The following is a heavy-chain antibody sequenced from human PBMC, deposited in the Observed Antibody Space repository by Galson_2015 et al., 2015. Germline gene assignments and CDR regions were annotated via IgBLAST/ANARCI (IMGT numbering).Heavy chain of an antibody. V-gene: IGHV1-2*04. D-gene: IGHD3-16*01. Sequence: SVKVSCKASGYTFSDYYMHWVRQAPGLGLEWMGWINPNSGGTNYAQKFQGWVTMTRDTSITTAYMELNRLKSDDTAVYYCAREYTTSSRRNLGYWGQGTLVTVSS. CDR2: INPNSGGT. CDR3: AREYTTSSRRNLGY. J-gene: IGHJ4*02. CDR1: GYTFSDYY.